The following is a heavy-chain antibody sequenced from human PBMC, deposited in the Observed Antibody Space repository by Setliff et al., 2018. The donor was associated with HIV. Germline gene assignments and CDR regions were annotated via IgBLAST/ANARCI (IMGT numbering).Heavy chain of an antibody. D-gene: IGHD2-2*02. CDR2: ISGSGGST. J-gene: IGHJ3*02. CDR3: ARDAAAPAAIEGAFDI. V-gene: IGHV3-23*01. Sequence: GGSLRLSCAASGLTFSSYWMSWVRQAPGKGLEWVSGISGSGGSTSYADSVKGRFTISRDNSKNSLYLQLNSLRAEDTAVYYCARDAAAPAAIEGAFDIWGQGTMVTVSS. CDR1: GLTFSSYW.